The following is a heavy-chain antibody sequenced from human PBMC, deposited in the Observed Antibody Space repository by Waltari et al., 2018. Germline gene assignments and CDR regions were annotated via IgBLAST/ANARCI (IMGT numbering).Heavy chain of an antibody. J-gene: IGHJ6*03. V-gene: IGHV4-34*01. CDR2: INHSGST. D-gene: IGHD2-21*01. CDR3: ARGRKIPHMDV. CDR1: GGSFSGYY. Sequence: QVQLQQWGAGLLKPSETLSLTCAVYGGSFSGYYWSWIRQPPGKGLEWIGEINHSGSTNYNPSLKSRVTISVDTSKNQFSLKLSSVTAADTAVYYCARGRKIPHMDVWGKGTTVTVSS.